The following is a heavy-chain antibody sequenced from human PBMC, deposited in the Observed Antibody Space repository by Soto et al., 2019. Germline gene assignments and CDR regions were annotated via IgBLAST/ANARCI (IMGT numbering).Heavy chain of an antibody. CDR1: GFTFSTCS. V-gene: IGHV3-48*04. CDR3: ARSMVRGVIIIYYYYYGMDV. J-gene: IGHJ6*02. D-gene: IGHD3-10*01. CDR2: ISSSGSTI. Sequence: GGSLRLSCAASGFTFSTCSMNWVRQAPGKGLEWVSYISSSGSTIYYADSVKGRFTISRDNAKNSLYLQMNSLRAEDTAVYYCARSMVRGVIIIYYYYYGMDVWGQGTTVTVSS.